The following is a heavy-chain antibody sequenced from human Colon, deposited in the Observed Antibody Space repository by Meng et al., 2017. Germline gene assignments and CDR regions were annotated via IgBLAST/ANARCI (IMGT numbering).Heavy chain of an antibody. Sequence: QVEVQGSGPGLVKPSGTLSLTCDVSGGSINSSDWWSWVRQPPGKGLEWIAEIFHSGSTNYKSSLKSRATISVDRSKNQFSLKLNSVTAADTAAYYCAAIFGLGPGYWGQGTLVTVSS. CDR3: AAIFGLGPGY. CDR1: GGSINSSDW. V-gene: IGHV4-4*02. J-gene: IGHJ4*02. D-gene: IGHD3-3*01. CDR2: IFHSGST.